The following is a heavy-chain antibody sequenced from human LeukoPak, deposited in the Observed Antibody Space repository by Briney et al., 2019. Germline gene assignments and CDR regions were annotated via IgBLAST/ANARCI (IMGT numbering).Heavy chain of an antibody. V-gene: IGHV3-20*04. CDR2: INWNGGST. CDR3: AKADIAAAGTNY. J-gene: IGHJ4*02. CDR1: GFTFDDYG. D-gene: IGHD6-13*01. Sequence: GGSLRLSCAASGFTFDDYGMSWVRQAPGKGLEWVSGINWNGGSTGYADSVKGRFTISRDNAKNSLYLQMNSLRAEDTALYYCAKADIAAAGTNYWGQGTLVTVSS.